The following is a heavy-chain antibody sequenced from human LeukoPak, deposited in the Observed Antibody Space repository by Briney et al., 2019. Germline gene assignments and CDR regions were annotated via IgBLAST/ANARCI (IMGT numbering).Heavy chain of an antibody. CDR3: ARDFGGRGGYIG. D-gene: IGHD5-24*01. V-gene: IGHV4-38-2*02. CDR2: IYYSGST. J-gene: IGHJ4*02. Sequence: PSETLSLTCTVSGYSISSGYYWGWIRQPPGKGLEWIGSIYYSGSTYYNPSLKSRVTISVDTSKNQFSLKLSSVTAADTAVYYCARDFGGRGGYIGWGQGTLVTVSS. CDR1: GYSISSGYY.